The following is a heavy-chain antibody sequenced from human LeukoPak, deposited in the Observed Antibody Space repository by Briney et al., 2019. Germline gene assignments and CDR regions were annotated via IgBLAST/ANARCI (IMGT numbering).Heavy chain of an antibody. Sequence: GGSLKLSCAASGFTFSGSAMHWVRQASGKGLEWVGRIRSKANSYATAYAASVKGSFTISRDDSKNTAYLQMNSLKTEDTAVYYCTRSMVRGVIILDYWGQGTLVTVSS. V-gene: IGHV3-73*01. J-gene: IGHJ4*02. CDR3: TRSMVRGVIILDY. CDR2: IRSKANSYAT. D-gene: IGHD3-10*01. CDR1: GFTFSGSA.